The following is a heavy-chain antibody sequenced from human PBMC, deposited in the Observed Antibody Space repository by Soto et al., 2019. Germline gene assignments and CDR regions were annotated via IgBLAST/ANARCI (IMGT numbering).Heavy chain of an antibody. Sequence: ASVKVSCKASGYTFTSYYMHWVRQAPGQRLEWMGWINAGNGNTKYSQKFQGRVTITRDTSASTAYMELSSLRSEDTAVYYCARETIAHYYDSSGPKTYYYGMDVWGQGTTVTVSS. J-gene: IGHJ6*02. CDR2: INAGNGNT. D-gene: IGHD3-22*01. V-gene: IGHV1-3*01. CDR3: ARETIAHYYDSSGPKTYYYGMDV. CDR1: GYTFTSYY.